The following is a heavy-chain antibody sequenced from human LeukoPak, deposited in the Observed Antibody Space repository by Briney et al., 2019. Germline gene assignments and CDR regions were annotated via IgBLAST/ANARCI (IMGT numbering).Heavy chain of an antibody. D-gene: IGHD2-21*02. Sequence: GASVKVSCKASGGTFSSYAISWVRQAPGQGLEWMGRIIPIFGTANYAQKFQGRVTITTDESTSTAYMELSSLRSEDTAVYYCARDHPPLYCGGDCYSFWFDPWGQGTLVTVSS. CDR1: GGTFSSYA. J-gene: IGHJ5*02. V-gene: IGHV1-69*05. CDR3: ARDHPPLYCGGDCYSFWFDP. CDR2: IIPIFGTA.